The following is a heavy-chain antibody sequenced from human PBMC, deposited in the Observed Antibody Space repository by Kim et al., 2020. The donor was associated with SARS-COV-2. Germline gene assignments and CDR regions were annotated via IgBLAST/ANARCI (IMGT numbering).Heavy chain of an antibody. CDR3: ARDPRYCSSTSCYSRYGMDV. J-gene: IGHJ6*02. Sequence: GGSLRLSCAASGFTVSSNYMSWVRQAPGKGLEWVSVIYSGGSTYYADSVKGRFTISRDNSKNTLYLQMNSLRAEDTAVYYCARDPRYCSSTSCYSRYGMDVWGQGTTVTVSS. CDR1: GFTVSSNY. V-gene: IGHV3-53*01. D-gene: IGHD2-2*01. CDR2: IYSGGST.